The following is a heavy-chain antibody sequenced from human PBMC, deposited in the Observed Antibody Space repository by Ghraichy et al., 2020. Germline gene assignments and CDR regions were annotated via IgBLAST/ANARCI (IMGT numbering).Heavy chain of an antibody. D-gene: IGHD5-18*01. Sequence: SETLSLTCAVYGGSFSGYYWSWIRQPPGKGLEWIGEINHSGSTNYNPSLKSRVTISVDTSKNQFSLKLSSVTAADTAVYYCARGSRGYSYGPHFDYWGQGTLVTVSS. CDR1: GGSFSGYY. V-gene: IGHV4-34*01. CDR3: ARGSRGYSYGPHFDY. J-gene: IGHJ4*02. CDR2: INHSGST.